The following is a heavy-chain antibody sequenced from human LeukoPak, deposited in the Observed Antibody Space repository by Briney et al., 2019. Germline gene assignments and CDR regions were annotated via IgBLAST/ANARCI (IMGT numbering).Heavy chain of an antibody. J-gene: IGHJ6*02. CDR1: GGSISSYY. CDR2: IYYSGST. V-gene: IGHV4-59*01. CDR3: AGAGTFYYYYYGMDV. Sequence: PPETLSLTCTVSGGSISSYYWSWIRQPPGKGLEWIGYIYYSGSTNYNPSLKSRVTISVDTSKNQFSLKLSSVTAADTAVYYCAGAGTFYYYYYGMDVWGQGTTVTVSS. D-gene: IGHD6-19*01.